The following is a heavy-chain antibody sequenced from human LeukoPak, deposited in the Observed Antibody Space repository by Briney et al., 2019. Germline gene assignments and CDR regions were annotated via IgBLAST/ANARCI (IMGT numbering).Heavy chain of an antibody. CDR2: INSDGSST. D-gene: IGHD3-3*01. J-gene: IGHJ3*02. CDR1: GFTFSSYW. CDR3: ARGLTIFGVVNDAFDI. Sequence: GESLRLSCAASGFTFSSYWMHWVRQAPGKGLVWVSLINSDGSSTIYADSVKGRFTISRDNVKNTLYLQMNSLRAEDTAVYYCARGLTIFGVVNDAFDIWGQGTMVTVSS. V-gene: IGHV3-74*01.